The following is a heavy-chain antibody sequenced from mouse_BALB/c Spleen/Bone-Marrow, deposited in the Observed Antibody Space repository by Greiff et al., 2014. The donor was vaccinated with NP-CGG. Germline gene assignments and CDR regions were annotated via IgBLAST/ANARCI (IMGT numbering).Heavy chain of an antibody. CDR2: ISDGGSYT. V-gene: IGHV5-4*02. CDR1: GFTFSDYY. Sequence: VQLKEFEGGLVKPGGSLKLSCAASGFTFSDYYMYWVRQTPEKRLEWVATISDGGSYTYYPDSVKGRFTISRDIAKNNLYLQMSSLKSEDTAMYYCARDRGVQGYAMDYWGQGTSVTVSS. CDR3: ARDRGVQGYAMDY. J-gene: IGHJ4*01. D-gene: IGHD2-14*01.